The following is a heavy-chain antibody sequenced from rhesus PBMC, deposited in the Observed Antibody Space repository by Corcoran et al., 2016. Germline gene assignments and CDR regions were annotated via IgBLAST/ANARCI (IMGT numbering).Heavy chain of an antibody. D-gene: IGHD6S26*01. CDR3: LSSGWSGF. CDR1: CYSISSGSG. J-gene: IGHJ4*01. CDR2: IFCGTGTT. Sequence: QVQLQESGPGLVKPSETLSLTCAVSCYSISSGSGWGWLRQPPGKGLEWIGQIFCGTGTTYYNPSLKSRVTVSKDTSKNQFSLRLTSVTAADTAVYYCLSSGWSGFWGQGVLVTVSS. V-gene: IGHV4-127*01.